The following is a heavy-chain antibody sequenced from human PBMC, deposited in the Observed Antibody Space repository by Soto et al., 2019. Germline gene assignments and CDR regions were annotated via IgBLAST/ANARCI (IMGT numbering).Heavy chain of an antibody. D-gene: IGHD6-19*01. Sequence: QVQLVQSGGEVKKPGASVKVSCKTSGYTFTSHGISWVRQAPGQGLEWMGWISAWNGKTNFAQKLQGRVTMTTETSTSTAYMELRSLRSDDTAVHYCARDQTAVPATKLDYWGQGTRVTVSS. CDR1: GYTFTSHG. CDR3: ARDQTAVPATKLDY. J-gene: IGHJ4*02. V-gene: IGHV1-18*01. CDR2: ISAWNGKT.